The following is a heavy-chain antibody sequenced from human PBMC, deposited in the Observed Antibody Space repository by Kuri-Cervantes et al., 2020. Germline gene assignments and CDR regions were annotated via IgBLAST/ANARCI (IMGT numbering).Heavy chain of an antibody. V-gene: IGHV3-30*02. Sequence: GESLKISCAASGFTFSSYTMNWVRQAPGKGLEWVAFIRYDGSNKYYADSVKGRFTISRDNSKNTLYLQMNSLRAEDTAVYYCAKDRYSSGWYKDYWGQGTLVTVSS. CDR1: GFTFSSYT. J-gene: IGHJ4*02. D-gene: IGHD6-19*01. CDR3: AKDRYSSGWYKDY. CDR2: IRYDGSNK.